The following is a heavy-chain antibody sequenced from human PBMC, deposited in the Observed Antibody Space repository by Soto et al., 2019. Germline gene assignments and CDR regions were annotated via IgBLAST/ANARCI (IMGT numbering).Heavy chain of an antibody. CDR1: GGSISSSSYY. V-gene: IGHV4-39*01. CDR2: IFYSGTT. CDR3: ARVGSGSYYRSYGMDV. D-gene: IGHD3-10*01. J-gene: IGHJ6*01. Sequence: SETLSLTCTVSGGSISSSSYYWGWIRQPPGKGLEWIGSIFYSGTTYYNPSLKSRVTISVDTSKNQFSLKLSSVTAADTAVYYCARVGSGSYYRSYGMDVWGQGTTVIGSS.